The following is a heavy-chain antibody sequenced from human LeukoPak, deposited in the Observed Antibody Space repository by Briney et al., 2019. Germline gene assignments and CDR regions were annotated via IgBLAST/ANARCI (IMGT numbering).Heavy chain of an antibody. Sequence: PGGSLRLSCAASGFTFRDHYMSWIRQPPGKGLEYISYISNSGRTKYYADSVQGRFAISRDNAKNSLYLQMSSLRAEDTAIYYCARDGGVYCSSTTCYPRSFDVWGQGSLVTVSS. CDR3: ARDGGVYCSSTTCYPRSFDV. J-gene: IGHJ3*01. CDR2: ISNSGRTK. V-gene: IGHV3-11*04. CDR1: GFTFRDHY. D-gene: IGHD2-2*01.